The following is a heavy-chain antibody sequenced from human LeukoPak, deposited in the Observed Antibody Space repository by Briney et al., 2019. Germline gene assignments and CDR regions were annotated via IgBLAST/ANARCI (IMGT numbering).Heavy chain of an antibody. J-gene: IGHJ4*02. D-gene: IGHD3-16*01. CDR3: ARAGDLIYYFDY. CDR2: VYSSGNT. Sequence: SETLSLTCTVSGGSIGSFYWNWIRQPPGKGLEWIGYVYSSGNTNYNPSLKSRVIISVDTSKNQFSLKLSSVTAADTAVYYCARAGDLIYYFDYWGQGTLVTVSS. CDR1: GGSIGSFY. V-gene: IGHV4-59*01.